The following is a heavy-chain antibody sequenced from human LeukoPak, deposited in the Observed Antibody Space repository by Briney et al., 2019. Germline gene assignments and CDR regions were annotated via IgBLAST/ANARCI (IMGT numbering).Heavy chain of an antibody. CDR2: IYSSGSS. J-gene: IGHJ4*02. Sequence: SETLSLTCTVSGGSISGHDWTWIRQPAGRGLEWIGRIYSSGSSYYNPSLMSRVTISLDTSKNQFSLRAPSVTAAATAVYSCARGKAMTAVAGYYSFDYWGQGTLVSVSS. D-gene: IGHD6-19*01. V-gene: IGHV4-4*07. CDR1: GGSISGHD. CDR3: ARGKAMTAVAGYYSFDY.